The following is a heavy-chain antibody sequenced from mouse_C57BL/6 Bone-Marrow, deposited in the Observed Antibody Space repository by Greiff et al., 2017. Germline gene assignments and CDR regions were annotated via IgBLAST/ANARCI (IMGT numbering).Heavy chain of an antibody. J-gene: IGHJ2*01. V-gene: IGHV3-6*01. CDR3: ARALSIYGLDY. D-gene: IGHD1-1*01. Sequence: EVKLQESGPGLVKPSQSLSLTCSVTGYSITSGYYWNWIRQFPGNQLEWMGYISYDGSNNYNPSLKNRISITRDTSKNQFFLKLNSVTTEDTATYYCARALSIYGLDYWGQGTTLTVSS. CDR2: ISYDGSN. CDR1: GYSITSGYY.